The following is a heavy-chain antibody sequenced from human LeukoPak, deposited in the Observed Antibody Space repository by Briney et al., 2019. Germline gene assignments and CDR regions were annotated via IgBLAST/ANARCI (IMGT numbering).Heavy chain of an antibody. CDR2: ISGSGGST. CDR3: AKDTEATENYYYXYYXMDV. V-gene: IGHV3-23*01. J-gene: IGHJ6*02. Sequence: GGSLRLSCAASGFTFSSYAMSWVRQAPGKGLEWVSAISGSGGSTYYADSVKGRFTTSRDNSKNTLYLQMNSLRAEDTAVYYCAKDTEATENYYYXYYXMDVWGQGTTVTVS. D-gene: IGHD5-12*01. CDR1: GFTFSSYA.